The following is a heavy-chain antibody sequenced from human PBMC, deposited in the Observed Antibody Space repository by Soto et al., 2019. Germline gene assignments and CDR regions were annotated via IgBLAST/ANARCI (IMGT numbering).Heavy chain of an antibody. V-gene: IGHV3-15*07. D-gene: IGHD6-13*01. CDR1: GFTFSNAW. CDR2: IKSKTDGGTT. J-gene: IGHJ6*02. Sequence: GGSLRLSCAASGFTFSNAWMNWVRQAPGKGLEWVGRIKSKTDGGTTDYAAPVKGRFTISRDDSKNTLYLQMNSLKTEDTAVYYCTTEPMYSSSWFLSNSNYYYGMDVWGQGTTVTVSS. CDR3: TTEPMYSSSWFLSNSNYYYGMDV.